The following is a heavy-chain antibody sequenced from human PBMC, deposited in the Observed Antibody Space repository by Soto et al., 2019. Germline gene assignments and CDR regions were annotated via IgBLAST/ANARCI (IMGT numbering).Heavy chain of an antibody. V-gene: IGHV4-59*01. J-gene: IGHJ4*02. CDR3: ARSVAVPGAHIDY. D-gene: IGHD6-19*01. CDR1: GGSISGSY. Sequence: PSETLPLTCSVSGGSISGSYGSWIRQSPGEGLEWLGYVYYTGSTNYSPSLRSRVSISVDTSKNEFSLRLSSVTAADTAVYFCARSVAVPGAHIDYWGQGTQVTVSS. CDR2: VYYTGST.